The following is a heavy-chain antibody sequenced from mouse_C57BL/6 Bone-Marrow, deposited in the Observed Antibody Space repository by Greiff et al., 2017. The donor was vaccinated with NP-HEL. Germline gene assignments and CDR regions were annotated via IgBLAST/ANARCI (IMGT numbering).Heavy chain of an antibody. V-gene: IGHV1-81*01. CDR3: ARSRVYHSNRYCDV. CDR1: GYTFTSYG. Sequence: QVQLKQSGAELARPGASVKLSCKASGYTFTSYGISWVKQRTGQGLEWIGEIYPRSGNTYYNEKFKGKATLTADKSSSTAYMELRSLTSEDSAVYFGARSRVYHSNRYCDVWGTGATVTVAS. D-gene: IGHD2-5*01. CDR2: IYPRSGNT. J-gene: IGHJ1*03.